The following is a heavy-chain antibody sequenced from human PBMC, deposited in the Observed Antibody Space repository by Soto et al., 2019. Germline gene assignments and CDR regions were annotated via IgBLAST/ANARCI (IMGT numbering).Heavy chain of an antibody. J-gene: IGHJ4*02. CDR3: AKDQGGWDSLDY. CDR1: GFTFSSYA. D-gene: IGHD2-21*01. Sequence: EVPLLESGGGLVQPGGSLRLSCAASGFTFSSYAMSWVRQAPGKGLEWVSAISGSGGSTYYADSVKGRFTISRDNSKNTLYLQMNSLRAEDTAVYYCAKDQGGWDSLDYWGQGTLVTVSS. V-gene: IGHV3-23*01. CDR2: ISGSGGST.